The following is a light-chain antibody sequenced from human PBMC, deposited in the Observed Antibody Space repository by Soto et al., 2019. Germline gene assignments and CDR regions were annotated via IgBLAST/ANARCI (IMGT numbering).Light chain of an antibody. V-gene: IGKV3-15*01. CDR1: QSVSSN. Sequence: EIVLTQSPGTLSVSPGERATLSCRASQSVSSNLASYHQKPGQAPSLLIYGASTRATGIPARFSGSGSGTEFTITICSLQSEDFAVYYCQQYNSWPQAFGQGTKVEIK. CDR2: GAS. J-gene: IGKJ1*01. CDR3: QQYNSWPQA.